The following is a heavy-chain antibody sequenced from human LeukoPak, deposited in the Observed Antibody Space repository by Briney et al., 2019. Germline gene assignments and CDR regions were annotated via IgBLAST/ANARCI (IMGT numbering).Heavy chain of an antibody. V-gene: IGHV1-58*01. J-gene: IGHJ4*01. D-gene: IGHD2-15*01. CDR1: GFTFTSSA. CDR3: ARVVVAPNYYFDN. CDR2: IFVGSGNT. Sequence: ASVTVSCTASGFTFTSSAVQWVRQARGQRLEWIGWIFVGSGNTNYAQKFKERVTITRDMSTSTAYMELSSLRSGDTAVYYCARVVVAPNYYFDNWGHGALVTVSS.